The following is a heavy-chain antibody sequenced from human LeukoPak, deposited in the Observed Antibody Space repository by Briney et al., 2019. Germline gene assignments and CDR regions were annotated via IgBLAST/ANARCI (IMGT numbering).Heavy chain of an antibody. CDR2: MNPNSGNT. CDR3: ARGPAHSSSWSIIFVY. Sequence: ASVKVSCKASGYTFTSYDINWVRHATGQGLEWMGWMNPNSGNTGYAQKFQGRVTMTRNTSISTAYMELSSLRSEDTAVYDCARGPAHSSSWSIIFVYWGQGTLVTVSS. J-gene: IGHJ4*02. CDR1: GYTFTSYD. V-gene: IGHV1-8*01. D-gene: IGHD6-13*01.